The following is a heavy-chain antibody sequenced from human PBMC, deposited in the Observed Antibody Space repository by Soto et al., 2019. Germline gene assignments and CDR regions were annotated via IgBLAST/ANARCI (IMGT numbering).Heavy chain of an antibody. Sequence: GGSLRLSCAASGFTFSSYGMHWVRQAPGKGLEWVAVIWYDGSNKYYADSVKGRFTISRDNSKNTLYLQMNSLRAEDTAVYYCARAYGSGSYYTHISRYYYGMDVWGQGTTVTVSS. V-gene: IGHV3-33*01. CDR1: GFTFSSYG. CDR3: ARAYGSGSYYTHISRYYYGMDV. J-gene: IGHJ6*02. D-gene: IGHD3-10*01. CDR2: IWYDGSNK.